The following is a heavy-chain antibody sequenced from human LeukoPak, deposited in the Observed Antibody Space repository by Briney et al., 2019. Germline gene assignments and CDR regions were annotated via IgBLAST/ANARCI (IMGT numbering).Heavy chain of an antibody. CDR1: GYTFSDYG. J-gene: IGHJ5*02. V-gene: IGHV1-18*01. D-gene: IGHD3-9*01. CDR3: ARGIEGYDVLTGYHP. Sequence: ASVKVSCKASGYTFSDYGITWVRQAPGQGLEWMGWTNVHNGNINYAQKFQGRISMTTDTSTATAFMESRSLRSDDTAVYYCARGIEGYDVLTGYHPWGQGTLVTVSS. CDR2: TNVHNGNI.